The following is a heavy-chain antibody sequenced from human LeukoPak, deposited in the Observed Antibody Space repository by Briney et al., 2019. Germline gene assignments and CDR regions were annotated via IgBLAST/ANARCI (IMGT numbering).Heavy chain of an antibody. Sequence: GGSLRLSCAASGFTFSSYSMNWVRQAPGKGLEWVSSISSSSIYIYYADSVKGRFTISRDNAKNSLYLQMNSLRAEDTAVYYCASISSGWYWDYWGQGTLVTVSS. V-gene: IGHV3-21*01. CDR1: GFTFSSYS. CDR2: ISSSSIYI. J-gene: IGHJ4*02. CDR3: ASISSGWYWDY. D-gene: IGHD6-19*01.